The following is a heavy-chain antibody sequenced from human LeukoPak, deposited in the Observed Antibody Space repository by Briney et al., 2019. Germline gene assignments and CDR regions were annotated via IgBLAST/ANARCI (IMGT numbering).Heavy chain of an antibody. CDR2: IWYGGSNK. Sequence: SLRLSCAASGFTFSSYGMHWVRQAPGKGLEWVAVIWYGGSNKYYADSVKGRFTISRDNSKNTLYLQMNSLRVEDTAVYYCVKDMGYNYYYYYMDVWGKGTTVTVSS. CDR1: GFTFSSYG. D-gene: IGHD6-13*01. J-gene: IGHJ6*03. CDR3: VKDMGYNYYYYYMDV. V-gene: IGHV3-33*06.